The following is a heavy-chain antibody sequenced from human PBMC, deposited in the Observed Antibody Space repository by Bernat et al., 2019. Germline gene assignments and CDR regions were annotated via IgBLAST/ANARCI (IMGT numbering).Heavy chain of an antibody. CDR3: AKDDVVGARAGFDY. Sequence: EVQLVESGGGLVKPGGSLRLSCAASGFTFSSYSMNWVRQAPGKGLEWVSSIISSSSYIYYADSVKGRFTISRDNAKNSLYLQMNSLRAEDTAVYYCAKDDVVGARAGFDYWGQGTLVTVSS. V-gene: IGHV3-21*04. CDR1: GFTFSSYS. CDR2: IISSSSYI. D-gene: IGHD1-26*01. J-gene: IGHJ4*02.